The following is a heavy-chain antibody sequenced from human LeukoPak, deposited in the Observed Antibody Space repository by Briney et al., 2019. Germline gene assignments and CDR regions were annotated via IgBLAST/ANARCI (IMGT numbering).Heavy chain of an antibody. Sequence: PGGSLRLSCAASGFTFSSYWMHWVRQAPGKGLVWVSRINSDGSSTSYADSVKGRFTISRDNAKNTLYLQMNSLRAEDTAVYYCARDFAPVLMVYAMTPYNWFDPWGQGTLVTVSS. V-gene: IGHV3-74*01. CDR1: GFTFSSYW. J-gene: IGHJ5*02. CDR3: ARDFAPVLMVYAMTPYNWFDP. D-gene: IGHD2-8*01. CDR2: INSDGSST.